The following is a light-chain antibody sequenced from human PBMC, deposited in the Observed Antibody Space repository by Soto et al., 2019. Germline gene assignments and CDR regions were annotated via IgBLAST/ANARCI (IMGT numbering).Light chain of an antibody. J-gene: IGKJ4*01. Sequence: EIVLTQSPATLSLSPGERATLSCRASQSVSSYLAWYQQKPGQAPRLLIYDASNRAPGIPARFSGSGSGTSFTLTISSLEPEDFAVYYCHQRSNWPPLTFGGGTKVEIK. CDR1: QSVSSY. CDR2: DAS. CDR3: HQRSNWPPLT. V-gene: IGKV3-11*01.